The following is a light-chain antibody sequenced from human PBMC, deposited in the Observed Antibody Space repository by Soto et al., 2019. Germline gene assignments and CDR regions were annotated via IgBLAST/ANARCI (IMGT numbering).Light chain of an antibody. CDR3: QQYHTYSWT. CDR1: QSISNW. CDR2: DAS. J-gene: IGKJ1*01. Sequence: DIQMTQSPSTLSASVGDSVTITCRASQSISNWLAWYQQKPGKAPNLLICDASTLESGVPSRFSGSGSGTEFTLTITSLQPDDFATYYCQQYHTYSWTFGQGTRWIS. V-gene: IGKV1-5*01.